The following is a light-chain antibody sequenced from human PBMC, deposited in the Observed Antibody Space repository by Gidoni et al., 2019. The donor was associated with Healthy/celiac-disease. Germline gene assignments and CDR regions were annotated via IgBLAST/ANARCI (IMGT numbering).Light chain of an antibody. CDR3: QSYDSSLSGSYV. Sequence: QSVLTQPPSASGAPGQRVTISCTGSSSNIGAGYYGHWYQPLPGTAPILLIYGNSNRPSGVPHRFSGSKSGPSTSLAITGVQAEDAADYYCQSYDSSLSGSYVFGTWTKVTVL. CDR2: GNS. CDR1: SSNIGAGYY. V-gene: IGLV1-40*01. J-gene: IGLJ1*01.